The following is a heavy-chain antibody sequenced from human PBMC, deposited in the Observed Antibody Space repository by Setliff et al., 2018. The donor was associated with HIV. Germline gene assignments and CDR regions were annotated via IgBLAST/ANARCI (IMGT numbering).Heavy chain of an antibody. J-gene: IGHJ6*02. V-gene: IGHV3-48*03. D-gene: IGHD3-10*01. Sequence: GGSLRLSCAASGFTFSSYEMNWVRQAPGKGLEWVSFISGSGNTIFSADSVRGRFTISRDNAKNSLYLQMNNLRAEDTALYYCFRGDGFHFFGLDVWGQGTKVTVSS. CDR1: GFTFSSYE. CDR3: FRGDGFHFFGLDV. CDR2: ISGSGNTI.